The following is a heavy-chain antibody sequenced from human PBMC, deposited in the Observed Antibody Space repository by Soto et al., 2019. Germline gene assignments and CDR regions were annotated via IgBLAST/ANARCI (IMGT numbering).Heavy chain of an antibody. CDR3: ARLPNYYDSSGSQAVRYFQH. Sequence: LGESLKISFKGSGYSFTSYWIGWVRQIPGKGLEWMGIIYPGDSDTIYSPSFQGQVTISADKSISTAYLQWSSLKASDTAMYYCARLPNYYDSSGSQAVRYFQHWGQGTLVTVS. CDR2: IYPGDSDT. J-gene: IGHJ1*01. V-gene: IGHV5-51*01. D-gene: IGHD3-22*01. CDR1: GYSFTSYW.